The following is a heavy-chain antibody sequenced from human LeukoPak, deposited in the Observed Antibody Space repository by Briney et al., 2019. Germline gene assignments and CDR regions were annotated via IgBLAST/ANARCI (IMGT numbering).Heavy chain of an antibody. J-gene: IGHJ4*02. D-gene: IGHD3-10*01. CDR2: INRDGSTT. Sequence: GGSLRLSCAASGFTFSNYWVHWVRQAPGKGLVWVSRINRDGSTTNYADSVKGRFTVSRDNAKNTLNLQMNSPRAEDTAVYYCARDRKSGESSEIDFWGQGTLVTVSS. V-gene: IGHV3-74*01. CDR1: GFTFSNYW. CDR3: ARDRKSGESSEIDF.